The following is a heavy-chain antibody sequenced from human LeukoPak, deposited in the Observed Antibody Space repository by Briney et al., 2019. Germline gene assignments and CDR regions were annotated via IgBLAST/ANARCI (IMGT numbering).Heavy chain of an antibody. CDR2: ISPSGGST. V-gene: IGHV1-46*01. CDR1: GYTFTGYW. J-gene: IGHJ4*02. Sequence: ASVKVSCKAFGYTFTGYWMHWVRQAPGQGPEWMGVISPSGGSTIYAQKFKGRVTMTRDMSTSTVYMELSSLRSEDTAVYYCARVDFWSGYQFDYWGQGTLVTVSS. D-gene: IGHD3-3*01. CDR3: ARVDFWSGYQFDY.